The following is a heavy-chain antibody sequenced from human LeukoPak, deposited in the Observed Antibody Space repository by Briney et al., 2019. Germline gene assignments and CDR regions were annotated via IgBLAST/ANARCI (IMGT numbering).Heavy chain of an antibody. CDR3: ARGELLWFGEFPFDY. CDR2: IKQDGSEK. Sequence: GGSLRLSCAASGFTFSSYWMSWVRQAPGKGLEWVANIKQDGSEKYYVDSVKGRFTISRDNAKNSLHLQMNSLRAEDTAVYYCARGELLWFGEFPFDYWGQGTLVTVSS. J-gene: IGHJ4*02. V-gene: IGHV3-7*01. CDR1: GFTFSSYW. D-gene: IGHD3-10*01.